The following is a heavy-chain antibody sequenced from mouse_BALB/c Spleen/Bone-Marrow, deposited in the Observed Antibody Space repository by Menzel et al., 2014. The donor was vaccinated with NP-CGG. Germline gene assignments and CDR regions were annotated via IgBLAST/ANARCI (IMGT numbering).Heavy chain of an antibody. Sequence: DVKPVESGAELVKPGASVKLSCTASGFNIKDTYMHWVKQRPEQGLEWIGRIDPANGNTKYDPKFQGKATITADTSSNTAYLQLSSLTSEDTAVYYCASYVYGYYFDYWGQGTTLTVSS. CDR3: ASYVYGYYFDY. CDR2: IDPANGNT. D-gene: IGHD2-2*01. V-gene: IGHV14-3*02. J-gene: IGHJ2*01. CDR1: GFNIKDTY.